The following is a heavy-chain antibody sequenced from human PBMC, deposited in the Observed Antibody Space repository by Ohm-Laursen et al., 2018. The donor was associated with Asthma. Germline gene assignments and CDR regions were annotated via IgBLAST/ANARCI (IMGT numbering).Heavy chain of an antibody. CDR3: VRDYCIDGFCSKAFDP. V-gene: IGHV3-33*01. J-gene: IGHJ5*02. CDR2: IWYGGSNK. D-gene: IGHD2-8*01. CDR1: GFTFTSYD. Sequence: SLRLSCAASGFTFTSYDMYWVRQAPVKGLEFVAVIWYGGSNKYYADSVKGRFTISRDIAKNTLYLEMNSLRAEDTAVYYCVRDYCIDGFCSKAFDPWGQGTLVTVSS.